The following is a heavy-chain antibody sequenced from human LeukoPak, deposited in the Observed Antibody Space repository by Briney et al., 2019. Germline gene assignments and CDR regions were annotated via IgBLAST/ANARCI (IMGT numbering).Heavy chain of an antibody. CDR3: ARGGPRTFHWFDP. Sequence: PSETLSLTCAVYGGSFSGYYWSWIRQPPGKGLEWIGYIYHSGSTYYNPSLKSRVTISVDRSKNQFSLKLSSVTAADTAVYYCARGGPRTFHWFDPWGQGTLVTVSS. J-gene: IGHJ5*02. CDR1: GGSFSGYY. CDR2: IYHSGST. D-gene: IGHD3-16*01. V-gene: IGHV4-34*01.